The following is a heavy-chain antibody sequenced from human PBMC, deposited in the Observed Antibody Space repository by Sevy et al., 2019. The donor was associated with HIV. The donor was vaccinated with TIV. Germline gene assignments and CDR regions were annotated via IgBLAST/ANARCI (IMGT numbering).Heavy chain of an antibody. CDR2: INYSGST. Sequence: SETLSLTCTVSGAAIGSGGYYWSWIRQHPGKGLEWIAYINYSGSTYYNPSLKSRLSVSLDTSKNQFSLKLSSVTAADTAVYYCARGNRYAHYGLDVWGLGTTVTVSS. CDR1: GAAIGSGGYY. D-gene: IGHD3-16*01. V-gene: IGHV4-31*03. CDR3: ARGNRYAHYGLDV. J-gene: IGHJ6*02.